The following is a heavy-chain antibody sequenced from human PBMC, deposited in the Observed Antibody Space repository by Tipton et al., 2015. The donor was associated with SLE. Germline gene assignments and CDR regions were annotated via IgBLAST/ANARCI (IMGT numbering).Heavy chain of an antibody. CDR3: ARDQGVTTGYFDY. D-gene: IGHD4-11*01. CDR2: IYSGGST. Sequence: SLRLSCAASGFTVSSNYMSWVRQAPGKGLEWVSVIYSGGSTYYADSVKGRFTISRDNSKNTLYLQMNSLRAEDTAVYYCARDQGVTTGYFDYWGQGTLVTVSS. V-gene: IGHV3-53*05. J-gene: IGHJ4*02. CDR1: GFTVSSNY.